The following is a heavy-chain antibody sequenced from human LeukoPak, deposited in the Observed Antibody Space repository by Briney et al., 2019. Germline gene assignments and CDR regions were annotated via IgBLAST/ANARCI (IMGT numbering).Heavy chain of an antibody. V-gene: IGHV3-74*01. Sequence: GGSLRLSCAASGFTFSSYWMRWVRHAPGKGLVWVSRINSDGSSTSYADSVKGRFTISRDNAKNTLYLQMNSLRAEDTAVYDCARDYDTKTTVTTKRDYWGQGTLVTVSS. D-gene: IGHD4-17*01. J-gene: IGHJ4*02. CDR2: INSDGSST. CDR3: ARDYDTKTTVTTKRDY. CDR1: GFTFSSYW.